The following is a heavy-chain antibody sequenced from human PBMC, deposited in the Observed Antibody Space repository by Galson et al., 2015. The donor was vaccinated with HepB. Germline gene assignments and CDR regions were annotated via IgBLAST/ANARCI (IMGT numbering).Heavy chain of an antibody. CDR3: ARETPDTYYFDS. CDR2: IFAGGGST. V-gene: IGHV1-46*01. J-gene: IGHJ4*02. CDR1: GGTFSRYA. D-gene: IGHD2-15*01. Sequence: SVKVSCKAPGGTFSRYAISWVRQAPGQGPEWMGKIFAGGGSTRFAERFQGRVTLTRDSSTSTIYMEVSSLRSDDTAVYYCARETPDTYYFDSWGQGTLVTVSS.